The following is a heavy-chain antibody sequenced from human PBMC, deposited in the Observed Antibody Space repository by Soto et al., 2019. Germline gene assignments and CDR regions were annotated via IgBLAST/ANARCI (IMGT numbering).Heavy chain of an antibody. D-gene: IGHD3-9*01. CDR2: IYYSGST. CDR1: GGSISSYY. Sequence: SETLSLTCTVSGGSISSYYWSWIRQPPGKGLEWIGYIYYSGSTNYNPSLKSRVTISVDTSKNQFSLKLSSVTAADTVVYYWARLVRVGRYYDILTGYSMYMDVWGKGITVTVSS. J-gene: IGHJ6*03. V-gene: IGHV4-59*01. CDR3: ARLVRVGRYYDILTGYSMYMDV.